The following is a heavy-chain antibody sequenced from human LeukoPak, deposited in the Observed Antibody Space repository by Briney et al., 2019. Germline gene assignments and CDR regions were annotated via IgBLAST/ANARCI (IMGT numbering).Heavy chain of an antibody. CDR3: AKGDSNSYYCYFDF. Sequence: PGGSLRLSCAASGFAFSNYNMNWVRQAPGKGLEWVSTISGGSTYYTDSVKGRFTISRDNSKDTLYLQMDSLRAEDTAVYYCAKGDSNSYYCYFDFWGQGTLVTVSS. D-gene: IGHD6-13*01. CDR2: ISGGST. J-gene: IGHJ4*02. V-gene: IGHV3-23*01. CDR1: GFAFSNYN.